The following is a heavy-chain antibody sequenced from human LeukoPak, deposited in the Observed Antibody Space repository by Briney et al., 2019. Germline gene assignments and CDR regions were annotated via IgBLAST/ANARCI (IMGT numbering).Heavy chain of an antibody. J-gene: IGHJ4*02. CDR2: IKEDGSET. CDR1: GFTFKKYW. V-gene: IGHV3-7*01. Sequence: GGSLRLSCAASGFTFKKYWMNWVRQVPGKGLECLANIKEDGSETYYADSVKGRFTISRDNAKNSLYLQMNSLRAEDTAVYYCARDGKQQLADWGQGTLVTVSS. D-gene: IGHD6-13*01. CDR3: ARDGKQQLAD.